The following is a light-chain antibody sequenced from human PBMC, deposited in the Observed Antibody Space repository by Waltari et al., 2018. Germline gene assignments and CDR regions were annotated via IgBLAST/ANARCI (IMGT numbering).Light chain of an antibody. J-gene: IGLJ3*02. CDR2: GST. CDR1: GSHIGAGHD. V-gene: IGLV1-40*01. Sequence: QSVLTQPPSVSGAPGQTVTISCTGSGSHIGAGHDVHWYQQLPRAAPKLLIYGSTSRPLGVPDRFFGSTSGTSASLAITGLQAEDEGDYYCQSYDTSLSVVFGGGTKLTVL. CDR3: QSYDTSLSVV.